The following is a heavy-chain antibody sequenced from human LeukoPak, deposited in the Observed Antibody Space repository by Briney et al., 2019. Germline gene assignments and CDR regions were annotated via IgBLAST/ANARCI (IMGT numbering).Heavy chain of an antibody. V-gene: IGHV4-34*01. CDR3: ARVRLYCTNGVCYPCYFDY. Sequence: PETLSLTCAVYGGSFSGYHWSWIRQPPGKGLEWIGEINHSGSTNYNPSLKSRVTISVDTSKNQFSLKLSSVTAADTAVYYCARVRLYCTNGVCYPCYFDYWGQGTLVTVSS. CDR1: GGSFSGYH. CDR2: INHSGST. J-gene: IGHJ4*02. D-gene: IGHD2-8*01.